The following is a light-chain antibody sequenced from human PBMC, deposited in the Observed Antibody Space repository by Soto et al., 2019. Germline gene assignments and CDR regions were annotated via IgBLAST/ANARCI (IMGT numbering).Light chain of an antibody. J-gene: IGLJ2*01. CDR2: DVN. CDR1: SSDVGAFNH. Sequence: QSVRTQPASVSGSPGQSIAISCTGTSSDVGAFNHVSWYQQHPGEAPKLLIYDVNNRPSGVSDRFSGSKSGNTASLTISGLQADDEADYYCSSISTISTFAFGGGTKVTVL. CDR3: SSISTISTFA. V-gene: IGLV2-14*03.